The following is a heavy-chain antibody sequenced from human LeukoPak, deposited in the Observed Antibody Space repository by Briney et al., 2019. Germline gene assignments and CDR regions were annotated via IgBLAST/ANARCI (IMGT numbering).Heavy chain of an antibody. CDR2: IYYSGNT. CDR1: GDSINTKSYY. CDR3: ARHSYGTFDY. Sequence: SETLSLTCTVSGDSINTKSYYWGWIRQPPGKGLEWIGSIYYSGNTYYNPSLKSRVTLSIDTSKNEFSLRLSSVTAADTAVYYCARHSYGTFDYWGQGTLVTVSS. J-gene: IGHJ4*02. V-gene: IGHV4-39*01. D-gene: IGHD5-18*01.